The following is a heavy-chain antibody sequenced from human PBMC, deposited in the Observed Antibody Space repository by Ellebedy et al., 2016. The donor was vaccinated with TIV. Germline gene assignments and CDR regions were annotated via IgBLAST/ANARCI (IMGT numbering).Heavy chain of an antibody. CDR1: GGSISSGGYY. CDR3: ARAPVGALEVD. Sequence: SETLSLXXTVSGGSISSGGYYWSWIRQHPGKGLEWIGYIYYSGSTYYNPSLKSRVTISVDTSKNQFSLKLSSVIAADTAVYYCARAPVGALEVDWGQGTLVTVSS. V-gene: IGHV4-31*03. CDR2: IYYSGST. J-gene: IGHJ4*02. D-gene: IGHD1-26*01.